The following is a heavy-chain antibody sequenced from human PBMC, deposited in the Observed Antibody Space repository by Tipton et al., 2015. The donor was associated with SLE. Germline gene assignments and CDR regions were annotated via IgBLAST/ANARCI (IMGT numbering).Heavy chain of an antibody. D-gene: IGHD4-17*01. Sequence: TLSLTCTVSGGSISSGSYYWSWIRQPAGKGLEWIGHIYATGITNYNPSLKSRVTISGDTSKNHFSLKLSSVTAADTAVYYCARDKNGDYYDYWGQGTLVTVSS. V-gene: IGHV4-61*09. CDR2: IYATGIT. J-gene: IGHJ4*02. CDR3: ARDKNGDYYDY. CDR1: GGSISSGSYY.